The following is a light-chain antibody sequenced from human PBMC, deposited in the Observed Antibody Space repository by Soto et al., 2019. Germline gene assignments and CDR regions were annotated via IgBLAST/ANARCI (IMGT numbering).Light chain of an antibody. Sequence: DIVMTQSPDSLAVSLGERATIDCKSSQSVLYTSNSRNYLAWYQQRPGQPPKLLIYWSSTRESGVPDRFSGSGSGTHFTLTISSLQAEDVAVYYCQQYYSTPYTFGQGTKLEIK. CDR3: QQYYSTPYT. CDR1: QSVLYTSNSRNY. J-gene: IGKJ2*01. V-gene: IGKV4-1*01. CDR2: WSS.